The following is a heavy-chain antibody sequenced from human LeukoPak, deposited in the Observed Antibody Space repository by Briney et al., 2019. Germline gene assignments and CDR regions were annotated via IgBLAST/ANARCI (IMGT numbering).Heavy chain of an antibody. D-gene: IGHD2-2*01. CDR3: ARANPLHCSSTSCLFDY. CDR2: INPNNGGT. V-gene: IGHV1-2*04. CDR1: GYTFTDYY. Sequence: ASVKVSCKASGYTFTDYYMHWVRQAPGQGLEWMGWINPNNGGTYSTQKFQGWVTMTRDTSISTAYMELSRLTPDDTAAYYCARANPLHCSSTSCLFDYWGQGSLVTVSS. J-gene: IGHJ4*02.